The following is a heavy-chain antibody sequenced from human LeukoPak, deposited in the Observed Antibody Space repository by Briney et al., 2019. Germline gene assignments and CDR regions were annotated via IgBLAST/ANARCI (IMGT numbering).Heavy chain of an antibody. Sequence: GGSLRLSCAASAFTFSTYGMHWVRQAPGKGLEWVAFERYDGSDRYYADSVKGRFTISRDNSKNTLYLQMNSLRAEDTAVYSCATEALDFWGQGTLVTVSS. V-gene: IGHV3-30*02. CDR2: ERYDGSDR. CDR3: ATEALDF. CDR1: AFTFSTYG. J-gene: IGHJ4*02.